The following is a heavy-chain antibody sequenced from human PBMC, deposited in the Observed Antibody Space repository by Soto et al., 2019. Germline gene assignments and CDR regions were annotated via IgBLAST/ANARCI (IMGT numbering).Heavy chain of an antibody. Sequence: QVQLVQSGAEVMKPGASVKVSCKTSGYTFTSYDIHWVRQATGQGPEWMGWMNPYSGNTVYAQKFQGRIIMTRNTSMSTAYMELSSLRSEDTAVYYCARTRFGAVAGTWGQGTLVTVSS. D-gene: IGHD6-19*01. CDR3: ARTRFGAVAGT. CDR1: GYTFTSYD. CDR2: MNPYSGNT. J-gene: IGHJ5*02. V-gene: IGHV1-8*01.